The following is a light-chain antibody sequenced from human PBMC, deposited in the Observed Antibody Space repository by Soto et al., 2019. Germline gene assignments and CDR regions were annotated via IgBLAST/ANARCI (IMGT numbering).Light chain of an antibody. J-gene: IGKJ2*01. V-gene: IGKV3-15*01. CDR2: DTS. Sequence: IVLTQSPATLSVSPGERATLSCRASQSVSSLLAWYQQKPRQPPRLLIYDTSTRATGIPARFSGSGSGTDFTLTISSLQSEDFAIYYCQQYNIWPYTFGQGTKVDIK. CDR1: QSVSSL. CDR3: QQYNIWPYT.